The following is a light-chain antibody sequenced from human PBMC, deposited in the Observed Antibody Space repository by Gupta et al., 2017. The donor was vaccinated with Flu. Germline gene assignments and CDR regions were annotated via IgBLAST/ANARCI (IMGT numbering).Light chain of an antibody. CDR2: DNN. CDR3: QSYDNSLSGSYV. V-gene: IGLV1-40*01. Sequence: QSVLTQPPSVSGAPGQRITITCTGSSPNIGAGYAVHWYQQLPGADPKLLIYDNNNRPSGVPDRFAGSKSGASAYLAISGLQSEDEAAYYCQSYDNSLSGSYVFATGTKVTVL. J-gene: IGLJ1*01. CDR1: SPNIGAGYA.